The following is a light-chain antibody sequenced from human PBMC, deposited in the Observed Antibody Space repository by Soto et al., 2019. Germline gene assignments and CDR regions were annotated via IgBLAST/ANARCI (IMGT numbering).Light chain of an antibody. CDR2: DVS. CDR1: SSDVGGYNY. J-gene: IGLJ1*01. CDR3: CSYAGSYTFV. V-gene: IGLV2-11*01. Sequence: QSVLTQPRSVSGSPGQSVTISCTGTSSDVGGYNYVSWYQQHPGKAPKLMLYDVSKWPSGVPDRFSGSKSGNTASLTISGVQAEDEAYYYCCSYAGSYTFVFGTGTKLTVL.